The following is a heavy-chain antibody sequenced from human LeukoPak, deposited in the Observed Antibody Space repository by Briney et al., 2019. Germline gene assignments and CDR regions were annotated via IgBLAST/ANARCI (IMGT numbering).Heavy chain of an antibody. CDR2: INLNSGGT. Sequence: GASVKVSCKASGHTFTGYFMHWVRQAPGQGLEWMGWINLNSGGTNYAQKFQGSVTMTRDTSISTVYMELNRLRSDDTAVYYCASLWFGEFQDYWGQGTLVTVSS. CDR3: ASLWFGEFQDY. J-gene: IGHJ4*02. V-gene: IGHV1-2*02. CDR1: GHTFTGYF. D-gene: IGHD3-10*01.